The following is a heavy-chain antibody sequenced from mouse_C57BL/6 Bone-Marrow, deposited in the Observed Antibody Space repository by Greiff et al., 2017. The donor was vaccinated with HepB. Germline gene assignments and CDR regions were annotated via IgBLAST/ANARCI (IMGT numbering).Heavy chain of an antibody. J-gene: IGHJ3*02. CDR3: ARDFPQYITT. V-gene: IGHV3-6*01. CDR2: ISYDGSN. D-gene: IGHD1-1*01. Sequence: ESGPGLVKPSQSLSLTCSVTGYSITSGYYWNWIRQFPGNKLEWMGYISYDGSNNYNPSLKNRISITRDTSKNQFFLKLNSVTTEDTATYYCARDFPQYITTWGQGTLVTVSA. CDR1: GYSITSGYY.